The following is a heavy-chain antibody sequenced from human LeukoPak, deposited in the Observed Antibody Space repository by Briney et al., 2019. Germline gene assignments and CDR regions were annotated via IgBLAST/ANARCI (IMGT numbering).Heavy chain of an antibody. J-gene: IGHJ6*03. V-gene: IGHV4-4*07. CDR1: GGSIGSYY. CDR3: AREREDYYGSGSYPFYYYMDV. Sequence: SETLSLTCTVSGGSIGSYYWSWIRQPAGKGLEWIGRIYTSGSTNYNPSLKSRVTMSVDTSKNQFSLKLSSVTAADTAVYYCAREREDYYGSGSYPFYYYMDVWGKGTTVTVSS. CDR2: IYTSGST. D-gene: IGHD3-10*01.